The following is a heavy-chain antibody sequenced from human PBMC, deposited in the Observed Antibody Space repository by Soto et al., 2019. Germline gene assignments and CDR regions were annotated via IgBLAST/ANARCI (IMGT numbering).Heavy chain of an antibody. CDR2: IDPSDSYT. CDR1: GYSFTSYW. CDR3: ARKASMVRGRPGWFDP. D-gene: IGHD3-10*01. V-gene: IGHV5-10-1*01. J-gene: IGHJ5*02. Sequence: GESLKISCKGSGYSFTSYWISWVRQMPGKGLEWMGRIDPSDSYTNYSPSFQGHVTISADKSISTAYLQWSSLKASDTAMYYCARKASMVRGRPGWFDPWGQGTLVTVSS.